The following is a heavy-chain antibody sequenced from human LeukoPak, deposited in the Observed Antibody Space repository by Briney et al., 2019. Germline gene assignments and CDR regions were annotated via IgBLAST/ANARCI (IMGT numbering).Heavy chain of an antibody. V-gene: IGHV4-34*01. CDR2: INHSGST. D-gene: IGHD2-21*01. CDR3: ANLLDLAYCGGDCAY. J-gene: IGHJ4*02. CDR1: GGSFSGYY. Sequence: SETLSLTCAVYGGSFSGYYWGWIRQPPGKGLEWIGEINHSGSTNYNPSLKSRVTISVDTSKNQFSLKLSSVTAADTAVYYCANLLDLAYCGGDCAYWGQGTLVTVSS.